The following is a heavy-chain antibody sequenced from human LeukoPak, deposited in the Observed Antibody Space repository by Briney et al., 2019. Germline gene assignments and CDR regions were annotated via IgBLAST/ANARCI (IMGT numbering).Heavy chain of an antibody. CDR2: ISYDGSYK. CDR3: AKGTTTPTTATLEKDAFDI. Sequence: GTSLRLSCAASGFTFSTYDMHWARQAPGKGLEWVAVISYDGSYKYYADSVKGRFSISRDNFKNTLYLQMNSLRAEDTALYYCAKGTTTPTTATLEKDAFDIWGQGTMVTVFS. CDR1: GFTFSTYD. D-gene: IGHD1/OR15-1a*01. V-gene: IGHV3-30*18. J-gene: IGHJ3*02.